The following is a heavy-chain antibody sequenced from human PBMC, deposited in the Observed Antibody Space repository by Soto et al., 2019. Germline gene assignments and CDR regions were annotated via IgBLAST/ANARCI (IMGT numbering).Heavy chain of an antibody. CDR1: GVSISSGNW. D-gene: IGHD3-10*01. CDR2: IFHDGTA. V-gene: IGHV4-4*02. Sequence: SETLSLTCAVSGVSISSGNWWTWVRQSPQRGLEYIGEIFHDGTANYYPSFERRVAISVDTYKNQFSLKLTSVTAADTAIYFCARLVYDTRLNYMYFDFWGQGTLVTVSS. CDR3: ARLVYDTRLNYMYFDF. J-gene: IGHJ4*02.